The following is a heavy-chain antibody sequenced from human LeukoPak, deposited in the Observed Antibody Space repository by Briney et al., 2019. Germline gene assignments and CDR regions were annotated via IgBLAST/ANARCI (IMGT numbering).Heavy chain of an antibody. Sequence: QPGGSLRLSCAASGFTFSSYCMSWVRQAPGKGLEWVANIKQDGSEKYYVDSVKGRFTISRDNAKNSLYLQMNSLRAEDTAVYYCARDGGIVGATRYYYYMDVWGKGTTVTVSS. CDR3: ARDGGIVGATRYYYYMDV. J-gene: IGHJ6*03. V-gene: IGHV3-7*01. CDR1: GFTFSSYC. D-gene: IGHD1-26*01. CDR2: IKQDGSEK.